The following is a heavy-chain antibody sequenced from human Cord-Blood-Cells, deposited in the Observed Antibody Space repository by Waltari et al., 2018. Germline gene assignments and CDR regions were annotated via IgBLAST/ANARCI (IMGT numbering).Heavy chain of an antibody. Sequence: QVQLQQWGAGLLKPSETLSLTCAVYGGSFSGYYWSWIRQPPGKGLEWIGEINHSGSTNYNPSLKSRVTISVDTSKNQFSLKLSSVTAADTAVYYGATRYSGSYYAFDIWGQGTMVTVSS. CDR3: ATRYSGSYYAFDI. D-gene: IGHD1-26*01. CDR2: INHSGST. CDR1: GGSFSGYY. V-gene: IGHV4-34*01. J-gene: IGHJ3*02.